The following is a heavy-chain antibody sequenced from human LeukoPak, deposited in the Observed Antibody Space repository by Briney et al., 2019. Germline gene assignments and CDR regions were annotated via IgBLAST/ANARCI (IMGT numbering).Heavy chain of an antibody. Sequence: ASVKVSCKASGYTFTSYGISWVRQAPGQGLEWMGWISAYNGNTNYAQKLQGRVTMTTDTSTSTAYMELRSLRSDDTAVYYCARDGRGYSYGNYFDYWGQGTLVTVSS. J-gene: IGHJ4*02. CDR1: GYTFTSYG. CDR2: ISAYNGNT. V-gene: IGHV1-18*01. D-gene: IGHD5-18*01. CDR3: ARDGRGYSYGNYFDY.